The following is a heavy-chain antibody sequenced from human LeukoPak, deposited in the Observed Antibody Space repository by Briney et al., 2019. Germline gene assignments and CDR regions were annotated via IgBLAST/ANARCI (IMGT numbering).Heavy chain of an antibody. D-gene: IGHD2-2*01. J-gene: IGHJ4*02. CDR1: GLTFSSYG. CDR2: ISYDGSNK. V-gene: IGHV3-30*18. CDR3: AKDLCSSTSCSFDY. Sequence: GRSLRLSCAASGLTFSSYGMHWVRQAPGKGLEWVAVISYDGSNKYYADSVKGRFTISRDNSKNTLYLQMNSLRAEDTAVYYCAKDLCSSTSCSFDYWGQGTLVTVSS.